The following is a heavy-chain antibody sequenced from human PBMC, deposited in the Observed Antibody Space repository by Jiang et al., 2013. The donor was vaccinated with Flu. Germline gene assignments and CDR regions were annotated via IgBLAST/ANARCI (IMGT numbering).Heavy chain of an antibody. CDR1: GGSINSHY. V-gene: IGHV4-59*11. J-gene: IGHJ4*02. CDR3: ARFCGGGRCPDY. D-gene: IGHD2-15*01. Sequence: ETLSLTCTVSGGSINSHYWTWIRQPPGKGLEWIGYIYYSGSTKYNTSLKSRVTISVDTSRNQVSLKLTSVTAADAAVYYCARFCGGGRCPDYWGQGTLVTVSS. CDR2: IYYSGST.